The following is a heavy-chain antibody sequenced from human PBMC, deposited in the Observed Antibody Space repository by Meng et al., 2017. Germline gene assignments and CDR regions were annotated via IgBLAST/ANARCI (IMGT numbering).Heavy chain of an antibody. CDR1: GGTFSSYA. D-gene: IGHD6-19*01. J-gene: IGHJ4*02. V-gene: IGHV1-69*06. CDR2: IIPIFGTA. Sequence: VRLVQSGADGQKTGSSVNVSGKASGGTFSSYAISWVRQAPGQGLEWMGGIIPIFGTANYAQKFQGRVTITADKSTSTAYMELSSLRSEDTAVYYCHSGWYQAGDDYWGQGTLVTVSS. CDR3: HSGWYQAGDDY.